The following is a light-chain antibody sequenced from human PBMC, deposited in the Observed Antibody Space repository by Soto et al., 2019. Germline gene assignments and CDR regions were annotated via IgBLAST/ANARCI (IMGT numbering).Light chain of an antibody. CDR1: ESVSSY. CDR3: QQRSNWPIT. J-gene: IGKJ5*01. CDR2: DSS. Sequence: EILLTQSPATLSLSPGERATLSCRASESVSSYLAWYQQKPGQAPRLLIYDSSNRATGIPARFSGSGSGTDFTLTISSLEPEDFAVYYCQQRSNWPITFGQGTRLDI. V-gene: IGKV3-11*01.